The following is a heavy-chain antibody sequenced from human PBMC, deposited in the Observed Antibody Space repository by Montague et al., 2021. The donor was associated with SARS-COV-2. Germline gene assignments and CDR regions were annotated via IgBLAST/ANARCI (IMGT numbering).Heavy chain of an antibody. V-gene: IGHV3-48*03. Sequence: SLRLSCAASGFTFSSYEMNWVCQAPGKGLEWVSYITSSGSTIYYADSVMGRFTISRDNAKRSVFLQMNSLRAEDTAVYFCARDFRTYYYGSGSSSYGMDVWGQGTMVTVSS. CDR2: ITSSGSTI. CDR1: GFTFSSYE. J-gene: IGHJ6*02. CDR3: ARDFRTYYYGSGSSSYGMDV. D-gene: IGHD3-10*01.